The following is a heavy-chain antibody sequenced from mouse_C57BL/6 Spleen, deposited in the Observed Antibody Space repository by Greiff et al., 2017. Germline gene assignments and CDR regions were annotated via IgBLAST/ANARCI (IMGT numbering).Heavy chain of an antibody. CDR1: GFSLSTSGMG. V-gene: IGHV8-12*01. D-gene: IGHD3-2*02. CDR3: ARKRSSGYGDYFDY. J-gene: IGHJ2*01. Sequence: QVTLKVCGPGILQSSQTLSLTCSFSGFSLSTSGMGVSWIRQPSGKGLEWLAHIYWDDDKRYNPSLKSRLTISKDTSRNQVFLKITSVDTADTATYYCARKRSSGYGDYFDYWGQGTTLTVSS. CDR2: IYWDDDK.